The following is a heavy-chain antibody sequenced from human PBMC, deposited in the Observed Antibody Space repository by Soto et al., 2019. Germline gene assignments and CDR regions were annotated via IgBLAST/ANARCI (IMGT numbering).Heavy chain of an antibody. J-gene: IGHJ4*02. Sequence: QVQLVESGGGLVKPGGSLRLSCAASGFTFGDYYMSWIRQAPGKGLEWVSYITSSSSYTNYADTVKGRFTISRDNAKDSLYLRKNSLRAEDTAVYYWARGLGGSFGVPTFGYCGQGILVTVSS. CDR2: ITSSSSYT. CDR1: GFTFGDYY. CDR3: ARGLGGSFGVPTFGY. V-gene: IGHV3-11*05. D-gene: IGHD3-16*01.